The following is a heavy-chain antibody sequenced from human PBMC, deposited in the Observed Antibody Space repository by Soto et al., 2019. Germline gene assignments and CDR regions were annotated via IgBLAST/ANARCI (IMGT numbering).Heavy chain of an antibody. CDR2: INHSGST. J-gene: IGHJ6*02. V-gene: IGHV4-34*01. D-gene: IGHD3-3*01. CDR3: ARGPTIFGVVITPYYYYYGMDV. CDR1: GGSFSGYY. Sequence: PSETLSLTCAVYGGSFSGYYWSWIRQPPGKGLEWIGEINHSGSTNYNPSLKSRVTISVDTSKNQFSLKLSSVTAADTAVYYCARGPTIFGVVITPYYYYYGMDVWGQGTTVTVSS.